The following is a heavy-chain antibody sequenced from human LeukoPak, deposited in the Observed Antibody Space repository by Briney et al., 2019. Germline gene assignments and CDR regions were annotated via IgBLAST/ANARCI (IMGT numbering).Heavy chain of an antibody. CDR3: ARGSHSGSYDNWFDP. V-gene: IGHV1-2*04. Sequence: ASVNVSCKASGYTFTGYYMHWVRQAPGQGLEWMGWINPNSGGTNYAQKFQGWVTMTRDTSISTAYMELSRLRSDDTAVYYCARGSHSGSYDNWFDPWGQGTLVTVSS. D-gene: IGHD1-26*01. CDR1: GYTFTGYY. CDR2: INPNSGGT. J-gene: IGHJ5*02.